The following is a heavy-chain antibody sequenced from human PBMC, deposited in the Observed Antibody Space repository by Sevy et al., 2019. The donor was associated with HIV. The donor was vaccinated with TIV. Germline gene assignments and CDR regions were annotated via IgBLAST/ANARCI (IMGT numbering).Heavy chain of an antibody. V-gene: IGHV3-74*01. CDR1: GFTFSSYW. D-gene: IGHD7-27*01. CDR2: INSDGSST. Sequence: WGSLRLSCAASGFTFSSYWMHWVRQAPGKGLVWVARINSDGSSTSYADSVKGRFTIYRDNAKNTVYLQMNSLRAEDTAVYDCASEGRWGYCMDGWGQGTTVTVSS. J-gene: IGHJ6*02. CDR3: ASEGRWGYCMDG.